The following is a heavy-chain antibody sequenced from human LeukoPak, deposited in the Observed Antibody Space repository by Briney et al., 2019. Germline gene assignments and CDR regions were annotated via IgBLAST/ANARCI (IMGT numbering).Heavy chain of an antibody. CDR2: IYHSGST. Sequence: SETLSLTCTVSGYSISSGYYWGWIRQPPGKGLEWIGSIYHSGSTYYNPSLKSRVTISVDTSKNQFSLKLSSVTAADTAVYYCASLTLPHSSGYYYRPDYWGQGTLVTVSS. J-gene: IGHJ4*02. CDR1: GYSISSGYY. V-gene: IGHV4-38-2*02. D-gene: IGHD3-22*01. CDR3: ASLTLPHSSGYYYRPDY.